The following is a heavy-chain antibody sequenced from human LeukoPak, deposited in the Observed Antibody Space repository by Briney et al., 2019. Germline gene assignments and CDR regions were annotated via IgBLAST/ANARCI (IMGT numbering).Heavy chain of an antibody. V-gene: IGHV3-30*04. J-gene: IGHJ4*02. CDR1: GFTFSSYA. CDR2: ISYDGSNK. D-gene: IGHD5-18*01. CDR3: ARAVDSYGWVDY. Sequence: GGSLRLSCAASGFTFSSYAMHWVRQAPGKGLEWVAVISYDGSNKYYADSVKGRLTISRDNSKNTLYLQMNSLRAEDMAVYYCARAVDSYGWVDYWGQGTLVTVSS.